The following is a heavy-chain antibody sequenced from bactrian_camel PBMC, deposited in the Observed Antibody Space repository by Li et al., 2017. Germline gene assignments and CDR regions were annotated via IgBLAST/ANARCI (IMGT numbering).Heavy chain of an antibody. CDR3: AAGQGALLWVGWYDY. V-gene: IGHV3S57*01. CDR1: GRSSGSSFC. CDR2: IESDGST. D-gene: IGHD3*01. J-gene: IGHJ4*01. Sequence: HVQLVESGGGSVQAGGSLRLSCGVSGRSSGSSFCMGWFRQAPGKEREAVAGIESDGSTSYADSVKGQFTMSQDNAKNTLYLQMNSLKSDDTAVYYCAAGQGALLWVGWYDYWGQGTQVTVS.